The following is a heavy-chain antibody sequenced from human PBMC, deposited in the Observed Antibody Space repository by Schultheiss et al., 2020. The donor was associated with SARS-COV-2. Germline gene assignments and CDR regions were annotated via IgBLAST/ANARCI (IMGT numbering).Heavy chain of an antibody. D-gene: IGHD3-3*01. CDR2: INHRGST. J-gene: IGHJ6*03. CDR1: GGSFSGYY. V-gene: IGHV4-34*01. Sequence: SQTLSLTCAVYGGSFSGYYWSWIRQPPGKGLEWIGEINHRGSTNYNPSLKSRVTISVDTSKNQFSLKLSSVTAADTAGYYCARGGYYDFWSGYGSSYYYYMDVWGKGTTVTVSS. CDR3: ARGGYYDFWSGYGSSYYYYMDV.